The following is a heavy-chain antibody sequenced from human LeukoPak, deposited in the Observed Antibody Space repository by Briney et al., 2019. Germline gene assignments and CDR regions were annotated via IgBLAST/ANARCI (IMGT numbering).Heavy chain of an antibody. J-gene: IGHJ5*02. V-gene: IGHV4-4*07. Sequence: SETLSLICTVSGGSISSYYWSWIRQPAGKGLEWIGRIYTSGSTNYNPSLKSRVTMSVDTSKNQFSLKLSSVTAADTAVYYCARSGYYDFWSGYYSPQNWFDPWGQGTLVTVSS. CDR1: GGSISSYY. D-gene: IGHD3-3*01. CDR2: IYTSGST. CDR3: ARSGYYDFWSGYYSPQNWFDP.